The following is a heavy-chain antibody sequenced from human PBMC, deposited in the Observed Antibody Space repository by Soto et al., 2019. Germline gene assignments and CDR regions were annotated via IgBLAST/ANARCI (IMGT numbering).Heavy chain of an antibody. CDR2: IYYSGST. V-gene: IGHV4-39*01. J-gene: IGHJ4*02. CDR3: ASLLGYCSSTSCYPFDY. Sequence: SETLSLTCTISGCSISSSSYYWGWIRQPPGKGLEWIGSIYYSGSTYYNPSLKSRVTISVDTSKNQFSLKLSSVTAADTAVYYCASLLGYCSSTSCYPFDYWGQGTLVTVSS. D-gene: IGHD2-2*01. CDR1: GCSISSSSYY.